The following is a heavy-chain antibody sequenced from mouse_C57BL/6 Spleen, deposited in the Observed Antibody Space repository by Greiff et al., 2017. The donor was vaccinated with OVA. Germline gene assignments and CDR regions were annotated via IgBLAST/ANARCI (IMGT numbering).Heavy chain of an antibody. CDR1: GYTFTDYY. D-gene: IGHD4-1*01. CDR3: ARGAKLTGRNWYFDV. J-gene: IGHJ1*03. Sequence: EVQLQQSGPELVKPGASVKISCKASGYTFTDYYMNWVKQSHGKSLEWIGDINPNNGGTSYNQKFKGKATLTVDKSSSTAYMELRSLTSEDSAVYYCARGAKLTGRNWYFDVWGTGTTVTVSS. CDR2: INPNNGGT. V-gene: IGHV1-26*01.